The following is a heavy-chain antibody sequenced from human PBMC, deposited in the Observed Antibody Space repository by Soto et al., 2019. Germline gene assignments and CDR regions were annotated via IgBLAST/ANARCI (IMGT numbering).Heavy chain of an antibody. CDR2: IYYSGST. D-gene: IGHD4-17*01. Sequence: SSETLSLTRTVSGGSISSGGYYWSWIRQHPGKGLEWIGYIYYSGSTYYNPSLKSRVTISVDTSKNQFSLKLSSVTAADTAVYYCANYDYGDQSFHWGQGTLVTVSS. CDR3: ANYDYGDQSFH. J-gene: IGHJ4*02. CDR1: GGSISSGGYY. V-gene: IGHV4-31*03.